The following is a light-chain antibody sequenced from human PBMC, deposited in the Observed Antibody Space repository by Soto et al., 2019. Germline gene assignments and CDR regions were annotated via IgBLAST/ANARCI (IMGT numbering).Light chain of an antibody. Sequence: QPALTQPASVYGSPGQSITISCTGSSSDIGAYNYVSWYQQHHPGEAPKVIIYDVSHRPAGASNRFSGSKSGNTASLTISGLQTEDEADYFCCSYTSATTYVFGTGNKVTVL. CDR1: SSDIGAYNY. J-gene: IGLJ1*01. CDR2: DVS. V-gene: IGLV2-14*03. CDR3: CSYTSATTYV.